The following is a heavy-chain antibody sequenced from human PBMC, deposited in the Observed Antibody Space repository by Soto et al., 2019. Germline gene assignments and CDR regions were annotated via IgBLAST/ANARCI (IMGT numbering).Heavy chain of an antibody. CDR1: GFIFRSYA. CDR3: ARCPSGSAFYYYGMDV. J-gene: IGHJ6*02. Sequence: QVQLVESGGGVVQPGRSLRLSCAVSGFIFRSYAMHWVRQAPGKGLEWVAVASFDGSDTYSSDSVKGRFTISRDNSKNMLYLQMNSVRAEDTAVYYCARCPSGSAFYYYGMDVWGQGTTVTVSS. V-gene: IGHV3-30-3*01. D-gene: IGHD6-19*01. CDR2: ASFDGSDT.